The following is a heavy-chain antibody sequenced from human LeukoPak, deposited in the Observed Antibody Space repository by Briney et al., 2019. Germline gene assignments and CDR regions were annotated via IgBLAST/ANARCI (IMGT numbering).Heavy chain of an antibody. CDR2: IIPIFGTA. CDR3: ARAPPDYQLLYFDY. J-gene: IGHJ4*02. D-gene: IGHD2-2*01. Sequence: SVKVSCKASGGTSSSYAISWVRQAPGQGLEWMGGIIPIFGTANYAQKFQGRVTITADESTSTAYMELSSLRSEDTAVYYCARAPPDYQLLYFDYWGQGTLVTVSS. CDR1: GGTSSSYA. V-gene: IGHV1-69*13.